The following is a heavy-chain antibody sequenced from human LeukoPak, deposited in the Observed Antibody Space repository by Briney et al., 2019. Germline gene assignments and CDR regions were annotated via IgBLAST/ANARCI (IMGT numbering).Heavy chain of an antibody. CDR3: AREIVVVPAAMPGLCYMDV. Sequence: PSETLSLTCAVSGYSISSGYYWGWIRQPPGKGLECIGSIYHSGSTYYNPSLKSRVTISVDTSKNQFSLKLSSVTAADTAVYYCAREIVVVPAAMPGLCYMDVGGKGTTVTVSS. J-gene: IGHJ6*03. D-gene: IGHD2-2*01. V-gene: IGHV4-38-2*02. CDR2: IYHSGST. CDR1: GYSISSGYY.